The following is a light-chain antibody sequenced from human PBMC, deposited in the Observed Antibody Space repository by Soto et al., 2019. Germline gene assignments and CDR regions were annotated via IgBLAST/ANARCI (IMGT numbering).Light chain of an antibody. Sequence: LTQPPSASGSPGQSVTISCTGTNSDVGGYNYVSWYQQYPGKAPKLIIYEVNERPSGVPDRFSGSKSGNTASLTVSGLQTADEADYYCSSYAGSNWYVFGTGTKV. CDR3: SSYAGSNWYV. J-gene: IGLJ1*01. V-gene: IGLV2-8*01. CDR1: NSDVGGYNY. CDR2: EVN.